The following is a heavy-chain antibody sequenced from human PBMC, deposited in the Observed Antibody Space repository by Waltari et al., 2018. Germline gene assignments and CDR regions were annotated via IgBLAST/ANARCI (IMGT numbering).Heavy chain of an antibody. CDR2: IYYSGRT. J-gene: IGHJ5*02. D-gene: IGHD3-16*01. CDR3: ARHVWGGNWFDP. V-gene: IGHV4-39*01. CDR1: GGSISSSSYY. Sequence: QLQLQESGPGLVKPSETLSLTCTVSGGSISSSSYYWGWIRQPPGKGLEWIGSIYYSGRTYYNPSLKSRVTISVDTSKNQFSLKLSSVTAADTAVYYCARHVWGGNWFDPWGQGTLVTVSS.